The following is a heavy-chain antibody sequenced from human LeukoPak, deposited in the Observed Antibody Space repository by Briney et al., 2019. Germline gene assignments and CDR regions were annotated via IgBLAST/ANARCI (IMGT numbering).Heavy chain of an antibody. V-gene: IGHV3-7*05. D-gene: IGHD5-24*01. Sequence: GGSLRLSCVASGFSFGSYWMAWVRQAPGKGLEWVAYMKHDGIEKYHVDSVKGRFTISRDNTKNSLYLHMSSLRVEDTAVYYCAREGREGYNYPALDFWGQGILVTVSS. CDR2: MKHDGIEK. CDR1: GFSFGSYW. J-gene: IGHJ4*02. CDR3: AREGREGYNYPALDF.